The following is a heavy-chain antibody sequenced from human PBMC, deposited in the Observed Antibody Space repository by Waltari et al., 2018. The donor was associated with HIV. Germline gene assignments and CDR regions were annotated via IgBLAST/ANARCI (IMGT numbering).Heavy chain of an antibody. CDR1: GYKFADYY. D-gene: IGHD3-16*02. J-gene: IGHJ4*02. CDR2: INPNSGAT. V-gene: IGHV1-2*02. CDR3: ARAPLWGSFRYFDY. Sequence: QVQLLQSATVMKRPGASVTVSCGTSGYKFADYYIHGVRQAPGQGLQWMAWINPNSGATNPAQEFQGRVFLTRDTSTRPVYMDLYRLTSDDTAIYFCARAPLWGSFRYFDYWGQGTLVTVSP.